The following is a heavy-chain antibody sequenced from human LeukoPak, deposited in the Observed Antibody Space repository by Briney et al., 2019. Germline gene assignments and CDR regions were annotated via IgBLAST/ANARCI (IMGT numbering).Heavy chain of an antibody. J-gene: IGHJ3*02. CDR1: GYTFTSYG. D-gene: IGHD5-12*01. CDR3: ARARRSGYYDAFDI. V-gene: IGHV1-69*06. Sequence: ASVKVSCKASGYTFTSYGISWVRQAPGQGLEWMGGIIPIFGTANYAQKFKGRVTITADKSTSTAYMELSSLRSEDTAVYYCARARRSGYYDAFDIWGQGTMVTVSS. CDR2: IIPIFGTA.